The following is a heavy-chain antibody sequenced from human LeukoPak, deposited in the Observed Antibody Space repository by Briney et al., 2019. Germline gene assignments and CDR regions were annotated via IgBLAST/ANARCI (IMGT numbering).Heavy chain of an antibody. Sequence: ASVKVSCKASGYTFTGYYMHWVRQAPGQGLEWMGWINPNSGGANYAQKFQGRVTMTRDTSISTAYMELSRMRSDDTAVYYCARGDGYNPPFDYWGQGTLVTVSS. CDR3: ARGDGYNPPFDY. CDR2: INPNSGGA. J-gene: IGHJ4*02. V-gene: IGHV1-2*02. D-gene: IGHD5-24*01. CDR1: GYTFTGYY.